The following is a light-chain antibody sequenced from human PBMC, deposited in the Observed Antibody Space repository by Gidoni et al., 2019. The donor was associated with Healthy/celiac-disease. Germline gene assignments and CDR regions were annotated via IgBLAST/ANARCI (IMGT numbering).Light chain of an antibody. CDR1: QSISSW. CDR2: KAS. J-gene: IGKJ1*01. CDR3: QQYNSYPET. Sequence: DIQMTQSPSTLSASVGDRVTITCRASQSISSWLAWYQQKPGKAPKLLIYKASSLESGVPSRFSGSGSGTEFTLTISSLQPDVFATYYCQQYNSYPETFGQGTKVEIK. V-gene: IGKV1-5*03.